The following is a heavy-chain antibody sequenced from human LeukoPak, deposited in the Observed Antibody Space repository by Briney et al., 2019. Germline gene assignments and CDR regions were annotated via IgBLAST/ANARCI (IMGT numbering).Heavy chain of an antibody. CDR1: GGSFSGYY. D-gene: IGHD6-6*01. Sequence: SSETLSLTCAVYGGSFSGYYWSWIRQPPGKGLEWIGEINHSGSTNYNPSLKSRVTISVDTSKNQFSLKLSSVTAADPAVYYCARAPQRIAARPWDYYYYMDVWGKGTTVTVSS. V-gene: IGHV4-34*01. CDR2: INHSGST. J-gene: IGHJ6*03. CDR3: ARAPQRIAARPWDYYYYMDV.